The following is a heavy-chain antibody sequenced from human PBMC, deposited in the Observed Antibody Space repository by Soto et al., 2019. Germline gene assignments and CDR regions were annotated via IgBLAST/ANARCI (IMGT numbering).Heavy chain of an antibody. V-gene: IGHV1-69*01. Sequence: QVQLVQSGAEVKKPGSSVKVSCKASGGSFSNFVISWVRQAPGQGLEWMGGIIPNFGTTNYAQKFQGKVTITADETTRPAYLELSGLTSEDTSVYYCARDVGGEATIRYCGQGTLVTVSS. J-gene: IGHJ4*02. D-gene: IGHD5-12*01. CDR1: GGSFSNFV. CDR3: ARDVGGEATIRY. CDR2: IIPNFGTT.